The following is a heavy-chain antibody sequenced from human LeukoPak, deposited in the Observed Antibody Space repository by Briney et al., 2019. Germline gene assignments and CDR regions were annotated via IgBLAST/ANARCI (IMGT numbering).Heavy chain of an antibody. CDR3: AKITVTTSNVAAFDI. Sequence: GGSLRLSCVASGFTFSSYAMNWVRQAPGKGLEWVSVFSGSGGNTYYADSVKGRFTISRDNSKNTLYLQMNSLRAEDTAVYYCAKITVTTSNVAAFDIWGQGTMVTVSS. V-gene: IGHV3-23*01. CDR2: FSGSGGNT. D-gene: IGHD4-17*01. J-gene: IGHJ3*02. CDR1: GFTFSSYA.